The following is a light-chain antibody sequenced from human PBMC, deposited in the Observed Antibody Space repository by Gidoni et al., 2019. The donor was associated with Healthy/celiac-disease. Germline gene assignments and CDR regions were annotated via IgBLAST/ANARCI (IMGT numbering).Light chain of an antibody. V-gene: IGKV1-33*01. J-gene: IGKJ2*01. CDR1: QDITKY. CDR3: QQYDNLPLYT. Sequence: DIQMTQSPSSLSASVGDRVTITCQASQDITKYLNWYQQKPGKAPKHLIYDASNLETGVPSNFSGSGWATDFSLTISSLQPEDIATYYCQQYDNLPLYTFGQGTKLEIK. CDR2: DAS.